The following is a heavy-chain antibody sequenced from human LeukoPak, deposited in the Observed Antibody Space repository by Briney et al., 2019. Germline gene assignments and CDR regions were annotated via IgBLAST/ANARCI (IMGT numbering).Heavy chain of an antibody. CDR2: IDWDDEK. CDR3: ARTQYGSYFDY. J-gene: IGHJ4*02. Sequence: ASGPALVKXTQTLTLTCTFSGFSLITSGMRVNCIRHPPGKALKWLARIDWDDEKFYSTSLKTRLSISKDTSKNQVVLTMTNMDPVDTATYYSARTQYGSYFDYWGQGTLVIVSS. D-gene: IGHD4-17*01. CDR1: GFSLITSGMR. V-gene: IGHV2-70*04.